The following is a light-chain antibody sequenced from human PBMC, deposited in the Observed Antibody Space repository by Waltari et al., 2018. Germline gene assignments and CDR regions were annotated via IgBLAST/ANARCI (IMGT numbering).Light chain of an antibody. CDR1: HSISNW. CDR3: QQYSGSPWT. CDR2: KTS. Sequence: DIQMTQSPSTLSASVGDRVTITCRASHSISNWLAWYQQKPGKAPNLLIYKTSSLQSGVPSRFSGSGSGTEFTLTISSLQPDDFATYFCQQYSGSPWTFGQGTKVEI. V-gene: IGKV1-5*03. J-gene: IGKJ1*01.